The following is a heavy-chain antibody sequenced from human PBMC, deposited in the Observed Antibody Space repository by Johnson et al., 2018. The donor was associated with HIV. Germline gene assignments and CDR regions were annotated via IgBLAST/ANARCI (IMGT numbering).Heavy chain of an antibody. CDR1: GFTFSSYW. CDR3: ARLIVGAPGAFDM. Sequence: ESGGGLVQPGGSLRLSCGVSGFTFSSYWMSWVRQAPGKGLEWVANIKQDGSEKYYVDSVKGRFTISRDNAKNSLYLQMNSLRAEDTAVYYCARLIVGAPGAFDMWGQGTLVTVSS. J-gene: IGHJ3*02. D-gene: IGHD1-26*01. CDR2: IKQDGSEK. V-gene: IGHV3-7*05.